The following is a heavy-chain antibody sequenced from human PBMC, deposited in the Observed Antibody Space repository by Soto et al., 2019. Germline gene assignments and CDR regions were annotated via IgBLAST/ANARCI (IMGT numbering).Heavy chain of an antibody. CDR3: ARAGFGYCSGGSCDYFDY. CDR1: GGSISSYY. Sequence: SSETLSLTCTVSGGSISSYYWSWIRQPAGKGLEWIGRIYTSGSTNYNPSLKSRVTMSVDTSKNQFSLKLSSVTAADTAVYYCARAGFGYCSGGSCDYFDYWGQGTLVTVSS. D-gene: IGHD2-15*01. V-gene: IGHV4-4*07. J-gene: IGHJ4*02. CDR2: IYTSGST.